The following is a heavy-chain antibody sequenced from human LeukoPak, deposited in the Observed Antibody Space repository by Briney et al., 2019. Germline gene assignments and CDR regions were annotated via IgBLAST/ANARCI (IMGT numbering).Heavy chain of an antibody. CDR3: ARERSGVVVNDDAFDI. J-gene: IGHJ3*02. CDR2: IIPIFGTA. V-gene: IGHV1-69*13. D-gene: IGHD3-22*01. Sequence: GASVTVSCKASGGTFSSYAISWVRQAPGQGLEWMGGIIPIFGTANYAQKFQGRVTITADESTSTAYMELSSLRSEDTAVYYCARERSGVVVNDDAFDIWGQGTMVTVSS. CDR1: GGTFSSYA.